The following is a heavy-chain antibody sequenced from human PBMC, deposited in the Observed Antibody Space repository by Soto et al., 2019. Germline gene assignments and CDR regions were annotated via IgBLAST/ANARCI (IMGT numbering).Heavy chain of an antibody. J-gene: IGHJ4*02. CDR2: MHHGGTA. D-gene: IGHD1-26*01. CDR3: ARGSGNYPFDY. V-gene: IGHV4-38-2*01. Sequence: SETLSLTCAVSGYSISTYYYWGWIRQPPGKGLEWIGSMHHGGTAYFNPSLKNRATISPDTSKNQFSLKLSSVTAADTAVYYCARGSGNYPFDYWGQGTLVTVSS. CDR1: GYSISTYYY.